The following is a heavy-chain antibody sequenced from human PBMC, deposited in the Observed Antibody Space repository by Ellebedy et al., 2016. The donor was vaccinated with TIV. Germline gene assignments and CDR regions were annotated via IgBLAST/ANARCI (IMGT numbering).Heavy chain of an antibody. D-gene: IGHD2-15*01. J-gene: IGHJ3*02. V-gene: IGHV3-11*01. Sequence: GESLKISCAASGFTFSDYYMSWIRQVPGKGLEWVSYISSSGSTIYYADSVKGRFTISRDNAKNSLYLQMNSLRAEDTAVYYCARYCSGGSCYSHAFDIWGQGTMVTVSS. CDR3: ARYCSGGSCYSHAFDI. CDR1: GFTFSDYY. CDR2: ISSSGSTI.